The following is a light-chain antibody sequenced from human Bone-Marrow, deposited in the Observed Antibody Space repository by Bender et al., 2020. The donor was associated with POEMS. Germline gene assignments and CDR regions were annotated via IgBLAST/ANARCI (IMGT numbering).Light chain of an antibody. CDR3: QIYNGGSDHWV. Sequence: SYDLTQPPSVSVSPGQTATITCGGDTVGGKMVHWFQQKPGRAPLLVVYDDNYRPSGIPERFSGSKSGNTAALSIRRVEAGDEAEYFCQIYNGGSDHWVFGGGTKLTV. V-gene: IGLV3-21*02. CDR2: DDN. CDR1: TVGGKM. J-gene: IGLJ3*02.